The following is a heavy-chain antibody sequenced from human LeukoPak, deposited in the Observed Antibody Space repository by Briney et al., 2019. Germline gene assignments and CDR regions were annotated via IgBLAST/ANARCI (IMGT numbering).Heavy chain of an antibody. CDR1: GGSISSGGYS. J-gene: IGHJ3*02. CDR2: IYHSGST. D-gene: IGHD3-22*01. CDR3: ARGTYYYDSSAQGIAFDI. V-gene: IGHV4-30-2*01. Sequence: SQTLSLTCAVSGGSISSGGYSWSWIRQPPGKGLEWIGYIYHSGSTYYNPSLKSRVTTSVNRSKNQFSLKLSSVTAADTAVYYCARGTYYYDSSAQGIAFDIWGQGTMVTVSS.